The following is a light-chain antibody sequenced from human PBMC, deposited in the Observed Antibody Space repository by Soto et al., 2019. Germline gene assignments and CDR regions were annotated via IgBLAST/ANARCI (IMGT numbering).Light chain of an antibody. J-gene: IGKJ2*01. V-gene: IGKV1-5*01. CDR1: QTIGTR. Sequence: DIQMTQSPSIVSASVGDRVTITCRASQTIGTRLAWYQRKPGKALKFLIYDASTLESGVPSRFSGSGSGTEFTLTISSLQPDDLVTYYCQQYHSLYTFGQGTNLEIK. CDR2: DAS. CDR3: QQYHSLYT.